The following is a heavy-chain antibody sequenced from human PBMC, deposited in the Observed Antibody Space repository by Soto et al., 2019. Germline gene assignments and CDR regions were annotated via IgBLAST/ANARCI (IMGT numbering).Heavy chain of an antibody. Sequence: SETLSLTCIVSGGSITRRSSYWAWIRQPPGKGLEWVGTFYDGDTYHNPSLRSRITIAVDTSKNQFSLKLNSVAAADTAFYYCATTRGLAVGGSFDYWGQGMLVTVSS. CDR3: ATTRGLAVGGSFDY. D-gene: IGHD3-10*01. CDR2: FYDGDT. CDR1: GGSITRRSSY. J-gene: IGHJ4*02. V-gene: IGHV4-39*01.